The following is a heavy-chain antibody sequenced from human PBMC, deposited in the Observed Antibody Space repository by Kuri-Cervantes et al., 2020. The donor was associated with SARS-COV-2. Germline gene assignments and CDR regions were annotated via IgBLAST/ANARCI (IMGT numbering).Heavy chain of an antibody. CDR2: IYTSGST. Sequence: SCTVSGGSISSHYWSWSRQPAGKGQEWIGRIYTSGSTNYNPSLKSRVTMSVDTSKNQFSLKLSSVTAADTAVYYCARELGITMSWDAFDIWGQGTMVTVSS. CDR1: GGSISSHY. D-gene: IGHD3-22*01. J-gene: IGHJ3*02. CDR3: ARELGITMSWDAFDI. V-gene: IGHV4-4*07.